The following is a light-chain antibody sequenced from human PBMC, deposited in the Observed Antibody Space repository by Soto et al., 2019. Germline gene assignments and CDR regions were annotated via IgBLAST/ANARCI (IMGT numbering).Light chain of an antibody. CDR3: QSYDSSLSVV. Sequence: QSVLTQPPSVSGAPGQRVTISCTGSSSNIGAGYDVHWYQQLPGTAPKLLIYVNSNRPSGVPDRFSGSKSGTSASLAITGLQAEDVADYYCQSYDSSLSVVFGGGTQLTVL. CDR2: VNS. V-gene: IGLV1-40*01. CDR1: SSNIGAGYD. J-gene: IGLJ2*01.